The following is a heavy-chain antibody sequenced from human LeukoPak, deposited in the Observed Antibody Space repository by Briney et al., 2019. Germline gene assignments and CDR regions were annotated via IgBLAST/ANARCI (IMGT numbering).Heavy chain of an antibody. CDR3: ARDINDILTQSDAFDI. Sequence: GGSLRLSCAASGFTFSSYGMHWVRQAPGKGLEWVAVISYDGSNKYYADSVKGRFTISRDNSKNTLYLQMNSLRAEDTAVYYCARDINDILTQSDAFDIWGQGTMVTVSS. J-gene: IGHJ3*02. D-gene: IGHD3-9*01. V-gene: IGHV3-30*03. CDR2: ISYDGSNK. CDR1: GFTFSSYG.